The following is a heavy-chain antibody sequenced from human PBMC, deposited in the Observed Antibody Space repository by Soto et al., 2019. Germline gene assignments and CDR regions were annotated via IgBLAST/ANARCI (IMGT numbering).Heavy chain of an antibody. V-gene: IGHV3-23*01. Sequence: EVQLLESGGGLVQPGGSLRLSCAASGFTFSSYAMCWVRQAPGKGLEWVSAISGSSGSTYYADHVKGRFTISRDNSKNPLYLQMTSLRAEDTAVYYCAKGFFGTVTNWFDPWGQGTLVTVSS. CDR3: AKGFFGTVTNWFDP. CDR2: ISGSSGST. D-gene: IGHD4-17*01. J-gene: IGHJ5*02. CDR1: GFTFSSYA.